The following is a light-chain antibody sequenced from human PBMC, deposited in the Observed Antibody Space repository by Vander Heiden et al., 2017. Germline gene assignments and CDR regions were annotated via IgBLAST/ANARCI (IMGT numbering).Light chain of an antibody. CDR3: QQYGSSPRT. CDR1: QSVNTNL. V-gene: IGKV3-20*01. J-gene: IGKJ1*01. CDR2: GAS. Sequence: EIVLTQSPGTLSLSPGERGTLSCRASQSVNTNLLAWYQQKPGQTPRLLIWGASNRPTGIPDRFSGSGSGTDFTLTISRLEPEDFAVYYCQQYGSSPRTFGQGTKVEIK.